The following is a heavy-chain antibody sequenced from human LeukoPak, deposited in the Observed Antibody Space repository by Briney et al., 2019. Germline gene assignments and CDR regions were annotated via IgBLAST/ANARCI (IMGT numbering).Heavy chain of an antibody. D-gene: IGHD6-13*01. Sequence: SETLSLTCTVSGGSISSSSYYWGWIRQPPGKGLEWIGSIYYSGSTYYNPSLKSRVTISVDTSKNQFSLKLSSVTAADTAVYYCARVPGYYSSSWYFDYWGQGTLVTVSS. CDR3: ARVPGYYSSSWYFDY. V-gene: IGHV4-39*07. J-gene: IGHJ4*02. CDR2: IYYSGST. CDR1: GGSISSSSYY.